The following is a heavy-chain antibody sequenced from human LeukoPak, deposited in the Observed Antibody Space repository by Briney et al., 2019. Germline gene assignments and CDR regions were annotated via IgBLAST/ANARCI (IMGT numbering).Heavy chain of an antibody. CDR2: INRAGIES. V-gene: IGHV3-7*01. D-gene: IGHD1-26*01. Sequence: GGSLRLSCAASGFTFTDYWMTWVRQVPGKGLEWVANINRAGIESYYVDSVKGRFTISRDNAEKSLYLQMDSLRVDDTAVYYCARVGTWELQRVFDYWGQGTLVTVSS. J-gene: IGHJ4*02. CDR1: GFTFTDYW. CDR3: ARVGTWELQRVFDY.